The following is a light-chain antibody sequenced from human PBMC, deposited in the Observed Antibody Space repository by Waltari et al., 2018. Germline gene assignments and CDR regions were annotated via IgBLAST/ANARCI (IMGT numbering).Light chain of an antibody. J-gene: IGKJ4*01. CDR3: MQTLQTPLT. CDR1: PSLLYNTGNNP. CDR2: LGS. Sequence: EIVMTQSPLSLPVTAGEPASISCRSSPSLLYNTGNNPLDWHLQKPGQSPQLLIYLGSNRAPGVPDRFSGSGLGTDFTLKISRVEAEDVGVYYCMQTLQTPLTFGGGTKVEI. V-gene: IGKV2-28*01.